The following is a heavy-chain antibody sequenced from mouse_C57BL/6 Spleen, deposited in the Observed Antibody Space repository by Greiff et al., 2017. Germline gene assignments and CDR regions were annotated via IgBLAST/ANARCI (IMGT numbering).Heavy chain of an antibody. CDR3: ASLYGSSYGYAMDY. CDR1: GYAFSSYW. J-gene: IGHJ4*01. V-gene: IGHV1-80*01. D-gene: IGHD1-1*01. CDR2: IYPGDGDT. Sequence: QVQLKESGAELVKPGASVKISCKASGYAFSSYWMNWVKQRPGKGLEWIGQIYPGDGDTNYNGKFKGKATLTADKSSSTAYMQLSSLTSEDSAVYFCASLYGSSYGYAMDYWGQGTSVTVSS.